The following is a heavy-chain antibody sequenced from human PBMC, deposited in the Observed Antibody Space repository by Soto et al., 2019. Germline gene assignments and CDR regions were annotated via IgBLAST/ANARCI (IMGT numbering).Heavy chain of an antibody. D-gene: IGHD1-26*01. CDR3: AKDSGGSHDWYCDL. CDR1: GFTFSSYG. Sequence: LRLSCAASGFTFSSYGMHWVRQAPGRGLEWVAVISYDGSNKYYADSVKGRFTISRDNSKNTLYLQMNSLRAEDTAVYYCAKDSGGSHDWYCDLWGRGTLVTVSS. CDR2: ISYDGSNK. V-gene: IGHV3-30*18. J-gene: IGHJ2*01.